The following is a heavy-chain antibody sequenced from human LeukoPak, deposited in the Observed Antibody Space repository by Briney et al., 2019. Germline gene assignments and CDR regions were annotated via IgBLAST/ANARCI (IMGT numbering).Heavy chain of an antibody. V-gene: IGHV1-8*02. D-gene: IGHD1-14*01. CDR1: GGTFSSYA. Sequence: ASVKVSCKASGGTFSSYAISWVRQATGQGLEWMGWMNPNSGNTGYAQKFRGRVTMTRNTSISTAYMELSSLRSEDTAVYYCARGLTNGYWGQGTLVTVSS. J-gene: IGHJ4*02. CDR2: MNPNSGNT. CDR3: ARGLTNGY.